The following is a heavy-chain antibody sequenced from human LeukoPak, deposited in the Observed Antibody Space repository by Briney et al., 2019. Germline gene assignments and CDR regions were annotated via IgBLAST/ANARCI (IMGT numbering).Heavy chain of an antibody. CDR1: GGSISSYY. CDR2: IYTSGTT. Sequence: PSETLSLTCTVSGGSISSYYWSWIRQPAGEGLEWIGRIYTSGTTNYNPSLKSRVTMSVDTSKNQFSLKLSSVTAADTAVYYCAGEAGGGYARAFDIWGQGTMVTVSS. V-gene: IGHV4-4*07. D-gene: IGHD5-12*01. J-gene: IGHJ3*02. CDR3: AGEAGGGYARAFDI.